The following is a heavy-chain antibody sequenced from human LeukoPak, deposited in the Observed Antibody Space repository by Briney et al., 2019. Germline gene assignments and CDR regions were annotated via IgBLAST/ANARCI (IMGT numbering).Heavy chain of an antibody. CDR3: ATIAVAGWGSRFDP. CDR2: FDPEDGET. D-gene: IGHD6-19*01. CDR1: GYTLTELS. V-gene: IGHV1-24*01. J-gene: IGHJ5*02. Sequence: ASVKVSCKVSGYTLTELSMHWVRQAPGKGLEWMGGFDPEDGETIYAQKFQGRVTMTEDTSTDTAYMELSSLRSEDTAVYYCATIAVAGWGSRFDPWGQGTLVTVFS.